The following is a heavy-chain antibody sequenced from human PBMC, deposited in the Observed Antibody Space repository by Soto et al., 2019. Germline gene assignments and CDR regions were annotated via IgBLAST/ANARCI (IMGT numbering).Heavy chain of an antibody. CDR2: IHGDGGKI. D-gene: IGHD5-18*01. CDR1: GFMFSAYW. V-gene: IGHV3-7*01. J-gene: IGHJ4*02. CDR3: ARDFYGGYTCGPGDY. Sequence: EVQLVESGGGLVQPGGSLRLSCAASGFMFSAYWMSWVRQAPGKGLEWVANIHGDGGKIYYVDSVKGRFTISRDNAKRSLYLQMNSLRAEDTAVYYCARDFYGGYTCGPGDYWGQGALVAVSS.